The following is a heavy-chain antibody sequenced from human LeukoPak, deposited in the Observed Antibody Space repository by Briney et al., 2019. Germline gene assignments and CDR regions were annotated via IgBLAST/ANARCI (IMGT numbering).Heavy chain of an antibody. V-gene: IGHV4-59*08. J-gene: IGHJ4*02. CDR1: AVSITTYY. D-gene: IGHD4-17*01. CDR3: ARQGDPNYGDAIDY. Sequence: SETLSLTCSVSAVSITTYYWSWIRQSPGKGLEWIGSISYNGSTNYNPSLRSRVTISVDTSKNQFSLKLSSVTAADTAVYYCARQGDPNYGDAIDYWGQGTLVTVSS. CDR2: ISYNGST.